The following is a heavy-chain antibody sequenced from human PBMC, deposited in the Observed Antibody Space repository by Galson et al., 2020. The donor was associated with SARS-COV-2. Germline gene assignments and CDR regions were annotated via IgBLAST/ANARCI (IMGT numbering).Heavy chain of an antibody. CDR2: IWYDGSNK. CDR1: GFTFSSYG. J-gene: IGHJ4*02. V-gene: IGHV3-33*01. Sequence: TGGSLRLSCAASGFTFSSYGMHWVRQAPGKGLEWVAVIWYDGSNKYYADSVKGRFTISRDNSKNTLYLQMNSLRAEDTAVYYCARDQVSGWDYYFDYWGQGTLVTVSS. D-gene: IGHD6-19*01. CDR3: ARDQVSGWDYYFDY.